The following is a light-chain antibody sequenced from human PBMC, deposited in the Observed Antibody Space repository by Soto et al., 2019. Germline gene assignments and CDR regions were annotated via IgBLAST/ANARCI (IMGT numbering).Light chain of an antibody. CDR3: QQYTNWPPWT. Sequence: EIVMTQSPATLSVSPGERATLSCRASQSLSTNLVWYQQKPGQSPRLLIYGASTRATGVPARFSGSGSGTEFTLTISSLQSEDFAVYYCQQYTNWPPWTFGQGTKVVIK. CDR1: QSLSTN. J-gene: IGKJ1*01. V-gene: IGKV3-15*01. CDR2: GAS.